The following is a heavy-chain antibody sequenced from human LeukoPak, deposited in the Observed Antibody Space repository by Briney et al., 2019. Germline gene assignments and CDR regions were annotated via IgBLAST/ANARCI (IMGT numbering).Heavy chain of an antibody. CDR1: GDSVSSDSAT. Sequence: SQTLSLTCAISGDSVSSDSATWNWIRQSPSRGIEWLGRTYYRAKWYRDYAASVESRITISADSPKNQFSLQLNSVTPEDTAVYYCARDSGHCSGDNCYSAAFDIWGQGTMVTVSS. V-gene: IGHV6-1*01. D-gene: IGHD2-15*01. CDR2: TYYRAKWYR. J-gene: IGHJ3*02. CDR3: ARDSGHCSGDNCYSAAFDI.